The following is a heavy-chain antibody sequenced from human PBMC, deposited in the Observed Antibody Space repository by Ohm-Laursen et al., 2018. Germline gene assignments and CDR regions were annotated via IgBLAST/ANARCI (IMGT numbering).Heavy chain of an antibody. V-gene: IGHV3-20*01. J-gene: IGHJ3*02. CDR2: INWNGGST. D-gene: IGHD1-26*01. Sequence: SLRLSCTAPGLTLKSYSMNWVRQAPGKGLEWVSGINWNGGSTGYADSVKGRFTISRDNAKNSLYLQMNSLRAEDTALYHCARDNPTSFDAFDIWGQGTMVTVSS. CDR3: ARDNPTSFDAFDI. CDR1: GLTLKSYS.